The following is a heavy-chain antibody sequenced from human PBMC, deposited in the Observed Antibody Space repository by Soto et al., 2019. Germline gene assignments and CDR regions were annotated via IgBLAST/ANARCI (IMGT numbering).Heavy chain of an antibody. CDR2: IDPSDSYI. CDR1: GYDFTNYW. CDR3: VRRREGKRYRMDF. Sequence: ESLKISCTGYGYDFTNYWINWVRQLPGKGLEWMGRIDPSDSYISYSPSFEGHVTISVDKYINTAYLQWSDLKASDSGKYFCVRRREGKRYRMDFWGSGTTVTVSS. V-gene: IGHV5-10-1*01. J-gene: IGHJ6*04. D-gene: IGHD3-10*01.